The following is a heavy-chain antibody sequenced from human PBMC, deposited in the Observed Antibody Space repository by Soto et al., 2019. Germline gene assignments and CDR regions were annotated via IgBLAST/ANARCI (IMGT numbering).Heavy chain of an antibody. D-gene: IGHD3-3*01. CDR2: TYYRSKWYN. CDR1: GDSVSSNSAA. CDR3: ARQDYDFWSGYDYYYYYGMDV. J-gene: IGHJ6*02. V-gene: IGHV6-1*01. Sequence: PSQTLSLTCAISGDSVSSNSAAWNWIRQSPSRGLEWLGRTYYRSKWYNDYAVSVKSRITINPDTSKNQFSLQLNSVTPEDTAVYYCARQDYDFWSGYDYYYYYGMDVWGQGTTVTVSS.